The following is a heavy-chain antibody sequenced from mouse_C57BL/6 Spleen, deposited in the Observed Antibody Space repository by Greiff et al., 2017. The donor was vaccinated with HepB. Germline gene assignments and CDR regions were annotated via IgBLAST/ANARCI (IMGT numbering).Heavy chain of an antibody. CDR1: GFTFSSYA. CDR2: ISDGGSYT. Sequence: EVHLVESGGGLVKPGGSLKLSCAASGFTFSSYAMSWVRQTPEKRLEWVATISDGGSYTYYPDNVKGRFTISRDNAKNNLYLQMSHLKSEDTAMYYCARVRPGAMDYWGQGTSVTVSS. V-gene: IGHV5-4*01. CDR3: ARVRPGAMDY. J-gene: IGHJ4*01.